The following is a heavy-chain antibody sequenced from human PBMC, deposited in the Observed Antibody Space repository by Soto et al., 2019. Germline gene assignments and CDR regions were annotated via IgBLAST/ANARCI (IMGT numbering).Heavy chain of an antibody. CDR1: GFTLSRYD. V-gene: IGHV3-33*01. D-gene: IGHD5-12*01. CDR2: TWYDESKT. CDR3: ARDLNVEQERLRSEFDY. J-gene: IGHJ4*02. Sequence: QVQLVESGGGVVQPGRSLRLSCAASGFTLSRYDMYWVRQAPGKGLEWLAVTWYDESKTYYGESGKARFTISRDNSKNTVYLQMDSLRVEDTAVYYCARDLNVEQERLRSEFDYWGQGTLVTVSS.